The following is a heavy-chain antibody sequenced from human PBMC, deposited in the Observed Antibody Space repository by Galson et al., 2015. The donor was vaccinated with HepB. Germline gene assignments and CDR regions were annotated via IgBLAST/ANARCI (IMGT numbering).Heavy chain of an antibody. D-gene: IGHD5-18*01. J-gene: IGHJ5*02. Sequence: SVKVSCKVSGYNLTELSMHWVRQAPGKGLEWMGGFDPEDGETIYAQKFQGGVTMTEDTSTDTAYMELSSLRSEDTAVYYCATGGGYSYGDKGWFDPWGQGTLVTVSS. CDR3: ATGGGYSYGDKGWFDP. CDR1: GYNLTELS. V-gene: IGHV1-24*01. CDR2: FDPEDGET.